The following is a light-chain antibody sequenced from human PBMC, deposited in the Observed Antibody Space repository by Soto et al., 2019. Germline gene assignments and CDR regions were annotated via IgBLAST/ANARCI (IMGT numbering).Light chain of an antibody. V-gene: IGKV1-27*01. Sequence: DIQMTQSPSSLSASAGDRVTITCRGSQGITNYLAWYQQKPGKVPKLLMYGASTLQSVVPSRFSGSGSGTAFTLIISSLQPEYVATYYCQKYNSAPQTVGPGTKVDIK. CDR3: QKYNSAPQT. CDR2: GAS. J-gene: IGKJ3*01. CDR1: QGITNY.